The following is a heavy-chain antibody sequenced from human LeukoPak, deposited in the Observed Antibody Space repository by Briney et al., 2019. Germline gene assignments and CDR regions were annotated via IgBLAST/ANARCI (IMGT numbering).Heavy chain of an antibody. D-gene: IGHD2-15*01. CDR2: MNPSSGNT. V-gene: IGHV1-8*01. CDR1: GYTFTSYD. CDR3: ARGFPRKYCSGGSCYKYYFDY. Sequence: GASVKVSCKASGYTFTSYDINWVRQATGQGLEWMGWMNPSSGNTGYAQKFQGGVTMTRNTSISTAYMELSSLRSEDTAVYYCARGFPRKYCSGGSCYKYYFDYWGQGTLVTVSS. J-gene: IGHJ4*02.